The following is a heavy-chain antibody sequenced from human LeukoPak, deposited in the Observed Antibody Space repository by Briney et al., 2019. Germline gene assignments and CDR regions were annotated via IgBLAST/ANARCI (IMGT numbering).Heavy chain of an antibody. CDR2: ISYDGSNK. D-gene: IGHD5-12*01. Sequence: GGSLRLSCAASGFTFSSYGTHWVRQAPGKGLEWVAVISYDGSNKYYADSVKGRFTISRDNSKNTLYLQMNSLRAEDTAVYYCAKDGYVYSGYDDYGDRYFDYWGQGTLVTVSS. J-gene: IGHJ4*02. CDR3: AKDGYVYSGYDDYGDRYFDY. CDR1: GFTFSSYG. V-gene: IGHV3-30*18.